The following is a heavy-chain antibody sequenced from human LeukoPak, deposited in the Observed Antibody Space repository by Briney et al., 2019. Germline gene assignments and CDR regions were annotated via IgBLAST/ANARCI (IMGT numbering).Heavy chain of an antibody. J-gene: IGHJ3*02. V-gene: IGHV4-39*07. CDR3: ATLTGGDDAFDI. CDR2: IYYSGST. Sequence: SETLSLTCTVSGGSISSSSYYWGWIRQPPGKGLEWIGSIYYSGSTYYNPSLKSRVTISVDTSKNRFSLKLSSVTAADTAVYYCATLTGGDDAFDIWGQGTMVTVSS. CDR1: GGSISSSSYY. D-gene: IGHD4-23*01.